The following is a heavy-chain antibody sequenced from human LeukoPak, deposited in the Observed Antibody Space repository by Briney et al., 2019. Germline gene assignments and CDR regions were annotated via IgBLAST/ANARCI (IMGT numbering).Heavy chain of an antibody. V-gene: IGHV1-2*02. Sequence: ASVKVSCKASGYTFTGHYMHWVRQAPGQGLEWMGWINPNSGGTNYAQKFQGRVTMTRDTSISTAYMELSRLRSDDTAVYYCARGREIFGVVIMEKTFDYWGQGTLVTVSS. J-gene: IGHJ4*02. CDR1: GYTFTGHY. D-gene: IGHD3-3*01. CDR3: ARGREIFGVVIMEKTFDY. CDR2: INPNSGGT.